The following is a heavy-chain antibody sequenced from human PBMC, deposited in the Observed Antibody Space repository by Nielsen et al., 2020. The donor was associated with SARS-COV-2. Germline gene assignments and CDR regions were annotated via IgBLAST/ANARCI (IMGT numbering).Heavy chain of an antibody. CDR2: ISGSGGST. D-gene: IGHD6-19*01. Sequence: GESLKISCAASGFTFSSYAMSWVRQAPGKGLEWVSAISGSGGSTYYADSVKGRFTISRDNSKNTLYLQMNSLRAEDTAVYYCARDISGWGWFDPWGQGTLVTVSS. CDR3: ARDISGWGWFDP. V-gene: IGHV3-23*01. CDR1: GFTFSSYA. J-gene: IGHJ5*02.